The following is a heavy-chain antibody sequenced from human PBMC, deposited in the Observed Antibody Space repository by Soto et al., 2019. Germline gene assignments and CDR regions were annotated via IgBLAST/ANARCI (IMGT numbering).Heavy chain of an antibody. CDR2: INHSGST. D-gene: IGHD1-7*01. V-gene: IGHV4-34*01. J-gene: IGHJ5*02. CDR1: GGSFSGYY. CDR3: ARGWPYNWNYWGWFDP. Sequence: SETLSLTCAVYGGSFSGYYWSWIRQPPGKGLEWIGEINHSGSTNYNPSLKSRVTISVDTSKNQFSLKLSSVTAADTAVYYCARGWPYNWNYWGWFDPWGQGTLVTVSS.